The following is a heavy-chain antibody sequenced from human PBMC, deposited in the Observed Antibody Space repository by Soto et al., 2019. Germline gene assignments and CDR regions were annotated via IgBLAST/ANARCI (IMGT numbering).Heavy chain of an antibody. D-gene: IGHD2-8*01. V-gene: IGHV4-4*02. CDR2: IYQSGST. CDR1: GGSISSSNW. J-gene: IGHJ4*02. Sequence: SETLSLTCAVSGGSISSSNWWSWVRQPPGKGLEWIGEIYQSGSTNYNPSLKSRVTISVDKSKNQFSLKLSSVTAADTAVYYCAREEYCVNGVCYRRGFDYWGQGTLVTVSS. CDR3: AREEYCVNGVCYRRGFDY.